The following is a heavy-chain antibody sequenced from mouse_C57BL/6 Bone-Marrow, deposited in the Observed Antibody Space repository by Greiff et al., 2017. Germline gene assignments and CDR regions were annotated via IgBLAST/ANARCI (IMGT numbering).Heavy chain of an antibody. Sequence: EVQRVESGGGLVKPGGSLKLSCAASGFTFSSYTMSWVRQTPEKRLEWVATISGGGGNTYYPDSVKGRFTISRDNAKNTLYLQMSSLRSEDTALYYCARRGAAGYFDVGGTGTTVTVSS. CDR3: ARRGAAGYFDV. J-gene: IGHJ1*03. CDR2: ISGGGGNT. CDR1: GFTFSSYT. D-gene: IGHD6-1*01. V-gene: IGHV5-9*01.